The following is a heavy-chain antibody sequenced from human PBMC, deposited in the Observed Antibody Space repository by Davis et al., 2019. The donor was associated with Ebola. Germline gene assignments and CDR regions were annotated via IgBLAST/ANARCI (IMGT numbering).Heavy chain of an antibody. D-gene: IGHD2-21*01. CDR1: GGSVISPSYF. V-gene: IGHV4-39*01. Sequence: PSETLSLTCTVSGGSVISPSYFWGWLRQPPGKGLEWIGSIYYTGNTYYSPSLKSRVTISIDTSNNELSLKLSSVTAADTAVYSCARHSMAYRRNEYAPHSPTWFAPWGQGTLVTVSS. CDR2: IYYTGNT. CDR3: ARHSMAYRRNEYAPHSPTWFAP. J-gene: IGHJ5*02.